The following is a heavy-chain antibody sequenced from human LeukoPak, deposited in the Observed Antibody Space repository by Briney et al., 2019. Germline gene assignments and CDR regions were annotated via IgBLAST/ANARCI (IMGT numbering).Heavy chain of an antibody. V-gene: IGHV3-15*05. Sequence: GGSLRLSCVASGLTYRNAWMTWVRQAPGKGLEWVGRIKSNPDVGTTDFAASVKGRFFISRDDSKSTLSLQMNSLKIEDTAVYYCTTGGPHISGHPLDYWGQGIPVTVSS. CDR2: IKSNPDVGTT. CDR1: GLTYRNAW. D-gene: IGHD2-15*01. J-gene: IGHJ4*02. CDR3: TTGGPHISGHPLDY.